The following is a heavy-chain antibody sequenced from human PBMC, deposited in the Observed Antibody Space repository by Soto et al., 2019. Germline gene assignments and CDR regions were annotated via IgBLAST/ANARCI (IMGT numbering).Heavy chain of an antibody. D-gene: IGHD2-15*01. CDR2: IYYSGST. J-gene: IGHJ2*01. CDR3: ATTAGVCSGGSCSSWYCDL. Sequence: QVQLQESGPGLVKPSETLSLTCTVYGVSISSNYWSWIRQPQGKGMEWIGNIYYSGSTNYNPSLKSRVTISVDTSKNQSSLKLSSVSAADTAVYYGATTAGVCSGGSCSSWYCDLWCRGTLVTVSS. CDR1: GVSISSNY. V-gene: IGHV4-59*01.